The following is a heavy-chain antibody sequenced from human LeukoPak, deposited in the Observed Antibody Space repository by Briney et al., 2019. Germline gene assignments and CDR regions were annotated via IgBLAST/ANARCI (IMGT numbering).Heavy chain of an antibody. CDR2: IKQDGSER. D-gene: IGHD2-2*01. J-gene: IGHJ4*02. Sequence: PGGSPRLSCAASGFTFSSYSMNWVRQAPGKGLEWVANIKQDGSERYYVDSVKGRFTISRDNAENSLSLQMNSLRAEDTAVYYCARGGIVTVLDATVRWGQGTLVTVSS. V-gene: IGHV3-7*01. CDR1: GFTFSSYS. CDR3: ARGGIVTVLDATVR.